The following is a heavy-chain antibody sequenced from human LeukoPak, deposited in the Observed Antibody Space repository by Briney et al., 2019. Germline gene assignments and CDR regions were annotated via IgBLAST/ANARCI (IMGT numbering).Heavy chain of an antibody. CDR2: IYYSGST. CDR1: GGSISSSSYY. J-gene: IGHJ2*01. Sequence: PSETLSLTCTVSGGSISSSSYYWSWIRQHPGKGLEWIGYIYYSGSTYYNPSLKSRVTISVDTSKNQFSLKLSSVTAADTAVYYCARDAMVSHWYFDLWGRGTLVTVSS. D-gene: IGHD1-14*01. CDR3: ARDAMVSHWYFDL. V-gene: IGHV4-31*03.